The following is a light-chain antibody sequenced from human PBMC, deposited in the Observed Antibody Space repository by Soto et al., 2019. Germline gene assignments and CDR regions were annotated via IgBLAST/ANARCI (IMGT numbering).Light chain of an antibody. CDR3: SSFRSGSTWV. J-gene: IGLJ3*02. V-gene: IGLV2-14*01. CDR2: EVS. CDR1: SSDVGGYNY. Sequence: QSVLTQPASVSGSPGQSTTISCTGTSSDVGGYNYVSWYQQHPGKAPKLMIYEVSNRPSGVSNRFSGSKSGNTASLTISGLQAEDEADYYCSSFRSGSTWVFGGGTKLTVL.